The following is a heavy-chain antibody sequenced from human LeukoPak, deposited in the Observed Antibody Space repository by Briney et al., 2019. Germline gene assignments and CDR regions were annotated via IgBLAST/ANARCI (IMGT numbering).Heavy chain of an antibody. CDR3: VSRKRRHYDSSGYHDY. D-gene: IGHD3-22*01. Sequence: GASVKVSCKASGYTFTGYYMHWVRQAPGQGLEWMGRINPNSGGTNYAQKFQGRVTMTRDTSISTAYMELSRLRSDDTAVYYCVSRKRRHYDSSGYHDYWGQGTLVTVSS. CDR1: GYTFTGYY. J-gene: IGHJ4*02. CDR2: INPNSGGT. V-gene: IGHV1-2*06.